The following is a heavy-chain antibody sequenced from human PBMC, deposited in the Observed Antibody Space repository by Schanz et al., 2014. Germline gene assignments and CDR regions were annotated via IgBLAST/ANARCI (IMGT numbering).Heavy chain of an antibody. D-gene: IGHD2-2*01. CDR2: INHGGST. V-gene: IGHV4-34*01. CDR1: GGSFSGYY. J-gene: IGHJ4*02. CDR3: ARAARRTRVVPLYFDY. Sequence: QVQLQQWGAGLLKPSETLSLTCAVYGGSFSGYYWRWIRQPPGKGLEWIAEINHGGSTNYNPSLKSRVTRAVYTTKTQFTLKLRSVTAADTAVYCCARAARRTRVVPLYFDYWGQGTLVTVSS.